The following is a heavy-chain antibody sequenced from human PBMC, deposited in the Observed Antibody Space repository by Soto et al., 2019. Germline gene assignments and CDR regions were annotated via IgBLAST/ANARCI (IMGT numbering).Heavy chain of an antibody. CDR3: MSGPFDY. CDR1: GYTFTSYA. J-gene: IGHJ4*02. Sequence: GASVKVSCKASGYTFTSYAMHWVRQAPGQGLEWMGWINGGNGKTKYSQRFQDRVTLTRDTSANTGYMELSSLRLEDTAVYYCMSGPFDYWGQGTLVTVS. CDR2: INGGNGKT. V-gene: IGHV1-3*01.